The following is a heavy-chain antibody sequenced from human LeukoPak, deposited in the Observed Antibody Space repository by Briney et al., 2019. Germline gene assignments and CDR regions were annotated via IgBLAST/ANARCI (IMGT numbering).Heavy chain of an antibody. Sequence: ASVKVSCKASGYTFTSYYMHWVQQAPGQGLEWMGIINPSGGSTSYAQKFQGRVTMTRDTSTSTVYMELSSLRSEDTAVYYCARETESYGMDVWGQGTTVTVSS. D-gene: IGHD3-10*01. V-gene: IGHV1-46*01. J-gene: IGHJ6*02. CDR1: GYTFTSYY. CDR3: ARETESYGMDV. CDR2: INPSGGST.